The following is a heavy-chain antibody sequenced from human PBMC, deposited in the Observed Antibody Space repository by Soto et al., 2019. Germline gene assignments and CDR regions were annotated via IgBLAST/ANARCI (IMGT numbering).Heavy chain of an antibody. Sequence: QVHLVQSGAEVTKPGASVKVSCKGSGYAFTTYGITWVRQAPGQGLEWMGWISAHNGNTNYAQKLQGRVTVTRDTSTSTAYMELRSLRSDDTALYYCARGRYGDYWGQGALVTVSS. J-gene: IGHJ4*02. CDR1: GYAFTTYG. V-gene: IGHV1-18*01. CDR2: ISAHNGNT. D-gene: IGHD1-1*01. CDR3: ARGRYGDY.